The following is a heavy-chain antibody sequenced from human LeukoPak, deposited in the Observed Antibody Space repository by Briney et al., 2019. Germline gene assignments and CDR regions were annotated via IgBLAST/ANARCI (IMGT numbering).Heavy chain of an antibody. CDR2: ISGSGCST. CDR1: LFTFTSYV. Sequence: PGGSLSLSRAPSLFTFTSYVMSWVAQAAGKELEGVSGISGSGCSTYCTDSVKARFTISRDNSENTLYLQMNSLRAEDTAVYYCAKDPKYYYDSSGPDYWGQGTLVIVSS. V-gene: IGHV3-23*01. D-gene: IGHD3-22*01. CDR3: AKDPKYYYDSSGPDY. J-gene: IGHJ4*02.